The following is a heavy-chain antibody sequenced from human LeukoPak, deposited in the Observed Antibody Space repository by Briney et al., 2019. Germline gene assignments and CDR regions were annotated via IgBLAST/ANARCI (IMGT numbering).Heavy chain of an antibody. CDR2: ISNDGSRK. D-gene: IGHD1-26*01. J-gene: IGHJ4*02. CDR1: GFTFSRHG. CDR3: VRGGYQFEY. V-gene: IGHV3-30*03. Sequence: GGSLRLSCAPSGFTFSRHGMHWVRQAPGKGLECVAIISNDGSRKYYAHSVEGRFTISRDNSKNTLYLQMDSLRVEDSAVYYCVRGGYQFEYWGQGTLVTVSS.